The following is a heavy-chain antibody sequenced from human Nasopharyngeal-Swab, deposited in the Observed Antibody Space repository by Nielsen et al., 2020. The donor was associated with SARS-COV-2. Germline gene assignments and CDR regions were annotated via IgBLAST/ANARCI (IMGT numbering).Heavy chain of an antibody. CDR2: INPNSGGT. D-gene: IGHD5-12*01. Sequence: WVRQAPGQGLEWMGWINPNSGGTNYAQKFQGGVTMTRDTSISTAYMELSRLRSDDTAVYYWARYQYSGYDSSYYYYGMDVWGQGTTVTVSS. J-gene: IGHJ6*02. CDR3: ARYQYSGYDSSYYYYGMDV. V-gene: IGHV1-2*02.